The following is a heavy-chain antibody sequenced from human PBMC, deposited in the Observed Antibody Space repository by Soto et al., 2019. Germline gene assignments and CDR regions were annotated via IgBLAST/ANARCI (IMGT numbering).Heavy chain of an antibody. CDR1: GGSISSGDYY. Sequence: QVQLQESGPGLVKPSQTLSLTCTVSGGSISSGDYYWSWIRQPPGKGLEWIGYIYYSGSTYYNPSLKSRVTRSVDTSKNQFSLKLSSVTAADTAVYYCARTKYLRWDFGVVTPSWFDPWGQGTLVTVSS. V-gene: IGHV4-30-4*01. CDR2: IYYSGST. J-gene: IGHJ5*02. CDR3: ARTKYLRWDFGVVTPSWFDP. D-gene: IGHD3-3*01.